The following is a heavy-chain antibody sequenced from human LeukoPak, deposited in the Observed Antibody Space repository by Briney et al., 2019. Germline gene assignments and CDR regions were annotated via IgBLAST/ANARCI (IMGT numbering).Heavy chain of an antibody. CDR1: GFTFSSYS. D-gene: IGHD3-22*01. CDR3: ARDQGDSSGYPSDI. CDR2: ISSSSSYI. J-gene: IGHJ3*02. V-gene: IGHV3-21*01. Sequence: GGSLRLSCAASGFTFSSYSMNWVRQAPGKGLEWVSSISSSSSYIYYVDSVKGRFTISRDNAKNSLYLQMNSLRAEDTAVYYCARDQGDSSGYPSDIWGQGTMVTVSS.